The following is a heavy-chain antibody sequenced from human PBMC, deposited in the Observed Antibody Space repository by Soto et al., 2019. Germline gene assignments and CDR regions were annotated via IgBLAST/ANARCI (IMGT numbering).Heavy chain of an antibody. V-gene: IGHV1-8*01. J-gene: IGHJ4*02. CDR3: ARNGLLHLWGFDY. CDR2: MNPNSGNT. D-gene: IGHD5-18*01. Sequence: QVQLVQSGAEVKKPGASVKVSCRASGYTFTSYDINWARQATGQGLEWMGWMNPNSGNTGYAQKFKGRVTMTRNTSISTAYMELSNLRSEDTAVYYCARNGLLHLWGFDYWGQGTLVTVAS. CDR1: GYTFTSYD.